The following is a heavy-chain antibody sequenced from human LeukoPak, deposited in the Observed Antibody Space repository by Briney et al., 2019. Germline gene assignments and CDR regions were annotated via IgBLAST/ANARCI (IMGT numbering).Heavy chain of an antibody. J-gene: IGHJ3*02. CDR2: ISYDGSNK. V-gene: IGHV3-30-3*01. D-gene: IGHD2-2*01. CDR1: GFTFNHYW. CDR3: ARDWIPYCSSTSCYRGAFDI. Sequence: GGSLRLSCAASGFTFNHYWMTWVRQAPGKGLEWVAVISYDGSNKYYADSVKGRFTISRDNSKNTLYLQMNSLRAEDTAVYYCARDWIPYCSSTSCYRGAFDIWGQGTMVTVSS.